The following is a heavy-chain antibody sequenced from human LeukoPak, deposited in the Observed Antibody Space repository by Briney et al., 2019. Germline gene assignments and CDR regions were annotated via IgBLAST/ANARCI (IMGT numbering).Heavy chain of an antibody. CDR2: IWFDGSHQ. Sequence: PRRSLRPSCAASVFTFSNYGMDWVRQAPGKGLEWVTVIWFDGSHQHYADSVRGRFTVFRTTSRNTLYLQMQRLRAEDTAVYYCAIVKFDCWSHNAPDYWGRGTLVTVSS. V-gene: IGHV3-33*01. D-gene: IGHD3-3*01. J-gene: IGHJ4*02. CDR1: VFTFSNYG. CDR3: AIVKFDCWSHNAPDY.